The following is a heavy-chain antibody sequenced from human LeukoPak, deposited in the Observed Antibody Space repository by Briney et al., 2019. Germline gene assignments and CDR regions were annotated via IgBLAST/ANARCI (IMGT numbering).Heavy chain of an antibody. CDR1: GGTFSSYA. J-gene: IGHJ6*02. D-gene: IGHD4-17*01. CDR3: ARVGYGDRYYYYGMDV. V-gene: IGHV1-69*13. Sequence: ASVKVSCKASGGTFSSYAISWVRQAPGQGLEWMGGIIPIFGTANCAQKFQGRVTITADESTSTAYMELSSLRSEDTAVYYCARVGYGDRYYYYGMDVWGQGTTVTVSS. CDR2: IIPIFGTA.